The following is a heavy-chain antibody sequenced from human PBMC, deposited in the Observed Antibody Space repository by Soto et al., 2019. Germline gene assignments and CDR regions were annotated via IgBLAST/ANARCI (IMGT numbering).Heavy chain of an antibody. CDR2: IYGDDDK. J-gene: IGHJ5*02. Sequence: ITLKESGPTLVKPTQTLTLTCTFSGFSLTTNKMGVGWIRQAPGKALEWLALIYGDDDKRYSPSLKSRLTITKDTSKIQVVLTMTNMDPVDTATYYCVHRRGFGELLFTNWVDPWGQGTLVTVSS. V-gene: IGHV2-5*02. CDR1: GFSLTTNKMG. D-gene: IGHD3-10*01. CDR3: VHRRGFGELLFTNWVDP.